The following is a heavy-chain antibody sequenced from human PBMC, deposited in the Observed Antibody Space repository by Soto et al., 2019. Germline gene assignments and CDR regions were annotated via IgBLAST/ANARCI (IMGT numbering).Heavy chain of an antibody. Sequence: SGTLALTSTVSGGPIGSGSYYWGWTPHPPGKGLEWIGSIYYSGSTYYNPSLKSRVTISVDTSKKQLSLKLRSVTAADTAVYYCARANAFWSGYFPLGMDVCGQGTTVP. CDR3: ARANAFWSGYFPLGMDV. V-gene: IGHV4-39*01. J-gene: IGHJ6*01. CDR2: IYYSGST. D-gene: IGHD3-3*01. CDR1: GGPIGSGSYY.